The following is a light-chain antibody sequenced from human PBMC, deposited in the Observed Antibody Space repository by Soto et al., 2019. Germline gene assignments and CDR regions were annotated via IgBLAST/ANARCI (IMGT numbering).Light chain of an antibody. CDR3: SSYTNSSYV. Sequence: QSALTQPASVSGSPGQSITISCTGTSSDVGGYNYVSWYQQHPDKAPKLMIYEVSNRPSGVSNRFSGSKSGNTASLTISGLQAEDEADYYCSSYTNSSYVFGTGTQLTVL. CDR2: EVS. CDR1: SSDVGGYNY. J-gene: IGLJ1*01. V-gene: IGLV2-14*01.